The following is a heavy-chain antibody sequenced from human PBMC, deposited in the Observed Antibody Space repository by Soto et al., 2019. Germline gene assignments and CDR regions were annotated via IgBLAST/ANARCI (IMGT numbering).Heavy chain of an antibody. V-gene: IGHV1-3*01. CDR2: INGASGKT. J-gene: IGHJ5*02. CDR3: ARDGGGGTPNWFDP. CDR1: GYTFTTYA. Sequence: QVQLVQSGAEVKKPGASVKVSCKASGYTFTTYAMHWVRQAPGQGLEWMGWINGASGKTKYSQKFKGRVSITRDTSVNTGYMELSSLRSEDTAVYYCARDGGGGTPNWFDPWGQGTLVTVSS. D-gene: IGHD3-16*01.